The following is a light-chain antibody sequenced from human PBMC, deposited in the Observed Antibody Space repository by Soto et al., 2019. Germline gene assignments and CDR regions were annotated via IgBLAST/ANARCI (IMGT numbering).Light chain of an antibody. V-gene: IGKV1-6*01. CDR3: QHYGISSYT. CDR2: GAS. CDR1: QDISDD. J-gene: IGKJ2*01. Sequence: AIPMTQSPSSLSASVGDRVTITCRASQDISDDVGWYQQTPGKAPKLLISGASRLQSGVPSRFSGSGSGAAFTLTITSLRPEDFATYYCQHYGISSYTFGQGTKVDIK.